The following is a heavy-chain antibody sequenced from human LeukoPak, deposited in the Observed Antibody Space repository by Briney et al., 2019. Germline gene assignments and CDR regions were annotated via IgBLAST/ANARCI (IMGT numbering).Heavy chain of an antibody. V-gene: IGHV1-46*01. D-gene: IGHD6-13*01. CDR3: ASIGGSSPFDY. Sequence: ASVKVSCKASGYTFTSYYMHWVRQAPGQGLEWMGIINPSGGSTSYAQKFQGRVAMTRDTSTSTVYMELSSLRSEDTAVYYCASIGGSSPFDYWGQGTLVTVSS. CDR1: GYTFTSYY. J-gene: IGHJ4*02. CDR2: INPSGGST.